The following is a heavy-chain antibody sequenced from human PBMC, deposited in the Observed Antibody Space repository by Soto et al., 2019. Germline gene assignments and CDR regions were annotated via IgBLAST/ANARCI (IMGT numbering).Heavy chain of an antibody. V-gene: IGHV1-18*01. CDR2: ISAYNDNT. CDR3: ARGTGGNWAAFDI. D-gene: IGHD2-15*01. J-gene: IGHJ3*02. Sequence: ASVKVACKPSGYTFSSYAIRWVRQAPGQGLEWMGWISAYNDNTNYVQKLQGRVTMTTDTSTSTAYMELRSLRSDDTAVYYCARGTGGNWAAFDIWGQGTMVTVSS. CDR1: GYTFSSYA.